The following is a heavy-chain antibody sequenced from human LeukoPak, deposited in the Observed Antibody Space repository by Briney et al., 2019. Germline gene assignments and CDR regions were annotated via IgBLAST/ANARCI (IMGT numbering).Heavy chain of an antibody. Sequence: GGSLRLSCAASGFTFSSYWMSWVRQAPGKGLEWVANIKQDGSEKYYVDSVKGRFTISRDNAKNSLYLQMNSLRAEDTAVYYCARGTIAAAGYYYFDYWGQGSLVTVSS. V-gene: IGHV3-7*04. CDR2: IKQDGSEK. CDR3: ARGTIAAAGYYYFDY. J-gene: IGHJ4*02. CDR1: GFTFSSYW. D-gene: IGHD6-13*01.